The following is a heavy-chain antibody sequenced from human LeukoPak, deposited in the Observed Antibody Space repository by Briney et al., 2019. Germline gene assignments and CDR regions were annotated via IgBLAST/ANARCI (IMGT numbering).Heavy chain of an antibody. CDR3: ARAGGYCSGRSCYPPDY. V-gene: IGHV3-66*01. Sequence: GGSLRLSCAASGFTVSSNYMSWVRQAPGKGLEWVSVIYSGGSTYYADSVKGRFTISRDNSKNTLYLQMNSLRAEDTAVYYCARAGGYCSGRSCYPPDYWGQGTLVTVSS. CDR2: IYSGGST. D-gene: IGHD2-15*01. CDR1: GFTVSSNY. J-gene: IGHJ4*02.